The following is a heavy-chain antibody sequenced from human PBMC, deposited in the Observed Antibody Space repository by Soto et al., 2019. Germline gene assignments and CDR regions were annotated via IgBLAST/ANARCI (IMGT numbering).Heavy chain of an antibody. CDR3: AREYTYGSNFFDC. J-gene: IGHJ4*02. V-gene: IGHV4-31*03. D-gene: IGHD2-2*02. CDR2: IAHSGST. Sequence: QVQLQESGPGLVKPSQTLSLTCTVSGGSISSAAYSWSWIRQHPGKGLEWIGYIAHSGSTYYNPSLKSRVIVSVDTCTDQFAVCLSSVTAADTAVYYCAREYTYGSNFFDCWGQGSLVTVSS. CDR1: GGSISSAAYS.